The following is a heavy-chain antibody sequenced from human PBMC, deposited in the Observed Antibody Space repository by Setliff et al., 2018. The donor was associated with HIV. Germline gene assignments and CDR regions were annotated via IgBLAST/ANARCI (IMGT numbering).Heavy chain of an antibody. CDR2: IWYDGSNK. V-gene: IGHV3-30*02. CDR3: AKGAVRGVISYYYYMDV. D-gene: IGHD3-10*01. CDR1: GFSLSYHG. Sequence: GGSLRLSCAASGFSLSYHGMHWVRQAPGKGLEWVAIIWYDGSNKYYADSVKGRFTISRDNSKNTLYLQMNSLRAEDTAVYYCAKGAVRGVISYYYYMDVWGKGTTVTVSS. J-gene: IGHJ6*03.